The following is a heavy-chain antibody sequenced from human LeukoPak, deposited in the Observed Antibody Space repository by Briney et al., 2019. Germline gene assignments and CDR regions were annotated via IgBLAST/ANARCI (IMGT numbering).Heavy chain of an antibody. V-gene: IGHV5-51*01. CDR1: GYSFTSYW. CDR3: ARHEMVRDSRLDY. J-gene: IGHJ4*02. Sequence: GESLKISCKGSGYSFTSYWIGWVRQMPGKGLGWMGIIYPDDPDTRYSPSFQGQVTISADKSISTAYLQWSSLKASDTAMYYCARHEMVRDSRLDYWGQGTLVTVSS. D-gene: IGHD3-10*01. CDR2: IYPDDPDT.